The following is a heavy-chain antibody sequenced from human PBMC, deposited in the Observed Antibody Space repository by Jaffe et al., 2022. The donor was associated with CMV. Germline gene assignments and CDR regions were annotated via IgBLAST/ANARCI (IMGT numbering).Heavy chain of an antibody. V-gene: IGHV3-53*02. D-gene: IGHD6-19*01. Sequence: EVQLVETGGGLIQPGESLRLSCAASGFTVSSNYMSWVRQAPGKGLEWVSIIYAGGNTFYADFVKGRFTISRDNSQNTLYLQMNNLSADDTAVYYCVREAYSSGWCYMDVWGKGTTVTVSS. CDR3: VREAYSSGWCYMDV. CDR1: GFTVSSNY. J-gene: IGHJ6*03. CDR2: IYAGGNT.